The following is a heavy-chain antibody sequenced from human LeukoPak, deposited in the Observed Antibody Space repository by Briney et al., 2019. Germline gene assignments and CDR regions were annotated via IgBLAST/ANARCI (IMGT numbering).Heavy chain of an antibody. CDR2: ISSSGTTA. J-gene: IGHJ4*02. CDR3: ARDTVTGPFVISLDS. D-gene: IGHD3-9*01. V-gene: IGHV3-48*03. Sequence: GGSLRLSCGASGFTFSSSEMNWVRQAPGKGPEWVSHISSSGTTAYFADSVRGRFTISRDNAKNSLFLQMNSLRDEDTAVYYCARDTVTGPFVISLDSWGQGTLVTVSS. CDR1: GFTFSSSE.